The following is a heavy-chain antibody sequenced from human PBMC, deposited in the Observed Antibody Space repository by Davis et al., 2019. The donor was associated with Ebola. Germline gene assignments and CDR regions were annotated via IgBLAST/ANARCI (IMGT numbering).Heavy chain of an antibody. Sequence: MPSQTLSLTCAVSGGSFSGYYLNWVRQPPGKGLEWIGEINHSGSTNYNPSLKSRVTISVDTSNNHFSLKLRSVTAADTAVYYCAYSYCISGSCYDNDYWGQGALVTVSS. V-gene: IGHV4-34*01. CDR1: GGSFSGYY. CDR2: INHSGST. J-gene: IGHJ4*02. CDR3: AYSYCISGSCYDNDY. D-gene: IGHD2-2*01.